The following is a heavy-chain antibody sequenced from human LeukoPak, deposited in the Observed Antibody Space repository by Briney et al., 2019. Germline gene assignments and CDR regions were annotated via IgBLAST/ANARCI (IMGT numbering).Heavy chain of an antibody. D-gene: IGHD7-27*01. CDR3: AKDLTGDQNWIDP. Sequence: GGSLRLSCAASGFTFSSYGMHWVRQAPGKGLEWVAAIWYDGNNKTYADSVKGRFPISRDNSKNTLHQQMNSLRDEDTAVYYCAKDLTGDQNWIDPWGQGTLVTVSS. J-gene: IGHJ5*02. CDR2: IWYDGNNK. V-gene: IGHV3-33*06. CDR1: GFTFSSYG.